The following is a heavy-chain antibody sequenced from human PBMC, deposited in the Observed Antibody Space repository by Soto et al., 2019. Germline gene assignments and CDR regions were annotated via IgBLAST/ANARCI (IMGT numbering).Heavy chain of an antibody. CDR1: GGSICSYY. V-gene: IGHV4-59*08. J-gene: IGHJ4*02. CDR2: IYYSGST. D-gene: IGHD3-3*01. CDR3: ARHIALSGSFPFDY. Sequence: SETLSLTCTVSGGSICSYYWSWIRQPPGKGLEWIGYIYYSGSTNYNPSLKSRVTISVNTSENQFSLKLSSVTAADTAVYYCARHIALSGSFPFDYWGQGTLVTVSS.